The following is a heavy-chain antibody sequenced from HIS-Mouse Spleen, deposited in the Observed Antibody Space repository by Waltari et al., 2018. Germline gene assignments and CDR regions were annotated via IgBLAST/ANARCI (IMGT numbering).Heavy chain of an antibody. CDR3: ARAGYYDILTGYYYFDY. Sequence: QLQLQESGPGLVKPSETLSLTCTVSGGSISSSSYYWGWLRQPPGKGLEWIGSIYYSGSTYYNPSLKSRVTISVDTSKNQFSLKLSSVTAADTAVYYCARAGYYDILTGYYYFDYWGQGTLVTVSS. CDR2: IYYSGST. V-gene: IGHV4-39*07. D-gene: IGHD3-9*01. CDR1: GGSISSSSYY. J-gene: IGHJ4*02.